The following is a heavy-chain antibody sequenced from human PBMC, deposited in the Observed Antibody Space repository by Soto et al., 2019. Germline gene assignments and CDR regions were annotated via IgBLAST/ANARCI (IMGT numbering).Heavy chain of an antibody. V-gene: IGHV3-21*01. CDR1: GFTFTRYS. J-gene: IGHJ4*02. CDR2: ISSTTNYI. Sequence: PGGSLRLSCAASGFTFTRYSMNWVRQAPGKGLEWVSSISSTTNYIYYADSMKGRFTVSRDNAKNSVYLEMNSLSAEDTAVYYCARGSEDLTSNFDYRGQGTLVTVSS. CDR3: ARGSEDLTSNFDY.